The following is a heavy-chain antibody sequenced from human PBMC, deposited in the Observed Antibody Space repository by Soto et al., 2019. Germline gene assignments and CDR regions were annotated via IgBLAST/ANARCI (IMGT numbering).Heavy chain of an antibody. V-gene: IGHV3-21*02. CDR1: GFPFSSYT. J-gene: IGHJ6*02. D-gene: IGHD3-3*01. Sequence: EVQLVESGGGLVTPGGSLRLSCSASGFPFSSYTMYWVRQAPGKGLEWVSSITTSSTRSIFYADSVKGRFTIYRNNANNILALQVNNLRVVYTAVYYCARDDPIFGAIPRMDIWGQGTTVTVSS. CDR2: ITTSSTRSI. CDR3: ARDDPIFGAIPRMDI.